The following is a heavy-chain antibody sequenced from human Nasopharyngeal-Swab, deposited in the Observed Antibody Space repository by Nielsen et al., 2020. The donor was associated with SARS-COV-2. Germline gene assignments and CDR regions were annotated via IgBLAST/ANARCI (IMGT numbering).Heavy chain of an antibody. D-gene: IGHD6-19*01. J-gene: IGHJ4*02. CDR1: GGSISSSSYH. V-gene: IGHV4-39*01. CDR3: ARRGSSGWYGE. CDR2: IYYSGST. Sequence: SETLSLTCTVSGGSISSSSYHWGWIRQPPGKGLEWIGSIYYSGSTYYNPSLKSRVTISVDTSKNQFSLKLSSVTAADTAVYYCARRGSSGWYGEWGQGTLVTVSS.